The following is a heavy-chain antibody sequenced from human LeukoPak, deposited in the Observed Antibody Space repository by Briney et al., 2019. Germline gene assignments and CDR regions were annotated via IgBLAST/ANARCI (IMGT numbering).Heavy chain of an antibody. J-gene: IGHJ4*02. Sequence: PGGSLRLSCAASASTFSSYSMNWVRQAPGKGLEWVSSISSSSTFIYYADSLKGRFTISRDNAKNSLYLQMNSLRAEDTAVYYCARGTAGEFDSWGQGTLVTVSS. CDR3: ARGTAGEFDS. D-gene: IGHD6-13*01. V-gene: IGHV3-21*01. CDR2: ISSSSTFI. CDR1: ASTFSSYS.